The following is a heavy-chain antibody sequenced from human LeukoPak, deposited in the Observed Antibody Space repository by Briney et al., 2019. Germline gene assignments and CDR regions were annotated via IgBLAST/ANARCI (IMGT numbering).Heavy chain of an antibody. Sequence: ASVKVSCKASGYTFTGYYMHWVRQAPGQGLEWMGWINPNSGGTNYAQKFQGRVTMTRDTSISTAYMELSRLRSDDTAVYYCAREGYYGSGSYGAFDIWGQGTMVTVSS. CDR1: GYTFTGYY. CDR2: INPNSGGT. CDR3: AREGYYGSGSYGAFDI. V-gene: IGHV1-2*02. D-gene: IGHD3-10*01. J-gene: IGHJ3*02.